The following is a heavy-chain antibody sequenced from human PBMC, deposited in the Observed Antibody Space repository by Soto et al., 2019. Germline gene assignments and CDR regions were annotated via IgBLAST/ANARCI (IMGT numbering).Heavy chain of an antibody. CDR1: CVSLDNYY. J-gene: IGHJ4*02. CDR3: AKSTVTGALDY. D-gene: IGHD4-17*01. CDR2: VYPSGGT. V-gene: IGHV4-34*01. Sequence: SETLSLTCAVYCVSLDNYYWNWFRQSPERGLEWIGEVYPSGGTNYNPSLEGRVTISADTSKNQFSLRLSSVTAADTAVYFCAKSTVTGALDYWGQGTLVTVSS.